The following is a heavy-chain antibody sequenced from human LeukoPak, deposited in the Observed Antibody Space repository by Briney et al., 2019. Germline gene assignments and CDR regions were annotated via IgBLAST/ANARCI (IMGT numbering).Heavy chain of an antibody. J-gene: IGHJ6*03. Sequence: SVKVSCKASGGTFSSYAISWVRQAPGQGLEWMGGITPIFGTTNYAQKFQGRVTITADESTNTAYMELSSLRSEDTAVYYCARAGASNNDYGDFYYYYYMDVWGKGTTVTISS. V-gene: IGHV1-69*13. CDR2: ITPIFGTT. D-gene: IGHD4-17*01. CDR3: ARAGASNNDYGDFYYYYYMDV. CDR1: GGTFSSYA.